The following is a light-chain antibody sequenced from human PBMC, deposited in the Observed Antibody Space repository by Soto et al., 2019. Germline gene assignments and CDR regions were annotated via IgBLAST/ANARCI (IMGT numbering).Light chain of an antibody. CDR2: EVS. CDR3: SSYTSSSTLGV. CDR1: SSDIGDYTH. J-gene: IGLJ1*01. Sequence: QSVLTQPASVSGSPGQSITISCTGTSSDIGDYTHVSWYQQHPGKAPKLIIYEVSDRPSGVSNRFSGSKSGNTASLTISGLQAEDEADYYCSSYTSSSTLGVFGTGTKLTVL. V-gene: IGLV2-14*01.